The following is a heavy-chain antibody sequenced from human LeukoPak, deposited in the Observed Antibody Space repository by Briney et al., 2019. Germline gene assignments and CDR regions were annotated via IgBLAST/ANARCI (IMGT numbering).Heavy chain of an antibody. Sequence: GGSLRLFCKASGFNFSSYWMSWVRQAPGKGLEWVANIKQDGSEKYYVDSVKGRFTISRDNAKNSLYLQMNSLRAEDTAVYYCARERWLFVYWGQGTLVTVSS. V-gene: IGHV3-7*01. CDR1: GFNFSSYW. D-gene: IGHD3-10*01. CDR3: ARERWLFVY. J-gene: IGHJ4*02. CDR2: IKQDGSEK.